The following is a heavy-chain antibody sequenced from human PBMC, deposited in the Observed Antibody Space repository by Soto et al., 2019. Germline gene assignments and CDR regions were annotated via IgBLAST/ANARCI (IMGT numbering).Heavy chain of an antibody. CDR1: GCTFTGYY. CDR2: INPNSGGT. D-gene: IGHD1-1*01. V-gene: IGHV1-2*02. CDR3: ARTTGRTY. Sequence: ASVKVSCKASGCTFTGYYMHWVRQAPVQGLEWMGWINPNSGGTNYAQKFQGRVTMTRETSISTAYMELSRLRSDDTAVYYCARTTGRTYWGQGSLVTVSS. J-gene: IGHJ4*02.